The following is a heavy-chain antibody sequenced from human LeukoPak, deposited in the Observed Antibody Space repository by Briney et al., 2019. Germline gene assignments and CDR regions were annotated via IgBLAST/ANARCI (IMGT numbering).Heavy chain of an antibody. V-gene: IGHV3-9*01. D-gene: IGHD3-3*01. J-gene: IGHJ4*02. Sequence: SGGSLRLSCAASGFTFDDYAMHWVRHAPGKGLEWVSGISWNSGSIGYADSVKGRFTISRDNAKNSLYLQMNSLRAEDTALYYCAKELWSGYYDYWGQGTLVTVSS. CDR1: GFTFDDYA. CDR3: AKELWSGYYDY. CDR2: ISWNSGSI.